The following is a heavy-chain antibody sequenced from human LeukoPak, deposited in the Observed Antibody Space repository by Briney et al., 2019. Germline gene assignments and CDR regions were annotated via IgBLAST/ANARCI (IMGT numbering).Heavy chain of an antibody. V-gene: IGHV1-2*02. CDR1: GYTFTGYY. CDR3: ARAHGVSWNNWFDP. J-gene: IGHJ5*02. Sequence: ASVKASCKASGYTFTGYYMHWVRQAPGQGLEWMGWINPNSGGTNYAQKFQGRVTMTRDTSISTAYMELSRLRSDDTAVYYCARAHGVSWNNWFDPWGQGTLVTVSS. CDR2: INPNSGGT. D-gene: IGHD1-26*01.